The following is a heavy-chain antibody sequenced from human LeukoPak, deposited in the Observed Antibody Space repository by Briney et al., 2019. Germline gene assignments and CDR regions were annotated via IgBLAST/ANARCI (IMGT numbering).Heavy chain of an antibody. Sequence: SETLSLTCTVSGGPISSYYWSWIRQPPGKGLEWIGYIYYSGSTNYNPSLKSRVTISVDTSKNQFSLKLSSVTAADTAVYYCARDQGYSSSWTYWYFDLWGRGTLVTVSS. CDR2: IYYSGST. D-gene: IGHD6-13*01. CDR1: GGPISSYY. J-gene: IGHJ2*01. V-gene: IGHV4-59*01. CDR3: ARDQGYSSSWTYWYFDL.